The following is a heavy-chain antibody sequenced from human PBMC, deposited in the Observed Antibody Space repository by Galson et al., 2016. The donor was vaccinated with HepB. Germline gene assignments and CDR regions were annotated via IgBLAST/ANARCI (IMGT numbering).Heavy chain of an antibody. Sequence: SLRLSCAASGFAFSSHSMNWVRQAPGKGLEWLAYISGSGDKIYYGDSVKGRFTISRDNARNLLFLQMDGLRAEDTAVYFCARGDGTNWDFDYWGQGTLVTVSS. D-gene: IGHD7-27*01. J-gene: IGHJ4*02. CDR1: GFAFSSHS. CDR3: ARGDGTNWDFDY. CDR2: ISGSGDKI. V-gene: IGHV3-48*04.